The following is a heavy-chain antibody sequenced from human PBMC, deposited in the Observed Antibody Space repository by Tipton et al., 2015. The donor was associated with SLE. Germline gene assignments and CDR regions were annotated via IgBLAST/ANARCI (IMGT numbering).Heavy chain of an antibody. CDR3: ASELSPYYGMDV. CDR1: GITVNNYA. D-gene: IGHD2-2*01. Sequence: SLRLSCRGSGITVNNYAMNWVRQAPGKGLEWVAGIWYDGSREFSADSVKGRFIISRDNSKNTLYLQMNSLRAEDTAVYYCASELSPYYGMDVWGQGTTVTVSS. V-gene: IGHV3-30*04. J-gene: IGHJ6*02. CDR2: IWYDGSRE.